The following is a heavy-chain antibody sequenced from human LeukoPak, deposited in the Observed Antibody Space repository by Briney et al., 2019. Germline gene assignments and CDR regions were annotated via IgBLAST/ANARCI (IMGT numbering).Heavy chain of an antibody. CDR2: IYSGGST. CDR3: ARVGGNSIIGYWFDP. D-gene: IGHD4-23*01. J-gene: IGHJ5*02. CDR1: GFTVSSNY. Sequence: GGSLRLSCAASGFTVSSNYMSWVRQAPGKGLEWVSVIYSGGSTYYADSVKGRFTISRDNPKSTLYIQMNSLRAEDTAVYYCARVGGNSIIGYWFDPWGQGTLVTVSS. V-gene: IGHV3-53*01.